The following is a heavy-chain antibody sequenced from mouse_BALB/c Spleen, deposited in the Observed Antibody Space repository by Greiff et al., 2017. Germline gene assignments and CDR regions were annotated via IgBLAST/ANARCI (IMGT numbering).Heavy chain of an antibody. Sequence: VQLQQPGAELVKPGASVKMSCKASGYTFTSYWMHWVKQRPGQGLEWIGVIDPSDSYTSYNQKFKGKATLTVDTSSSTAYMQLSSLTSEDSAVYYCTREITTWFAYWGQGTLVTVSA. CDR2: IDPSDSYT. CDR3: TREITTWFAY. J-gene: IGHJ3*01. V-gene: IGHV1S127*01. CDR1: GYTFTSYW. D-gene: IGHD2-4*01.